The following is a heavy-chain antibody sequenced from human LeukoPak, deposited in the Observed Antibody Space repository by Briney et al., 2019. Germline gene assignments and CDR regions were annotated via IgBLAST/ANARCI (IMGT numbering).Heavy chain of an antibody. J-gene: IGHJ4*02. D-gene: IGHD4-23*01. CDR3: ARGAPYGGNSRGYFDY. CDR1: GYTFTGYY. CDR2: INPNSGGT. Sequence: ASVKVSCKASGYTFTGYYMHWVRQAPGQGLEWMGRINPNSGGTNYAQKFQGRVTMTRDTSISTAYMELSSLRSEDTAVYYCARGAPYGGNSRGYFDYWGQGTLVTVSS. V-gene: IGHV1-2*06.